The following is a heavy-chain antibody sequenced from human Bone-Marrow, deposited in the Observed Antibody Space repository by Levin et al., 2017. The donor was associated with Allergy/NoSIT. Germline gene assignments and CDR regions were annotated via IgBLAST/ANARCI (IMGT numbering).Heavy chain of an antibody. J-gene: IGHJ2*01. V-gene: IGHV3-7*01. Sequence: PGGSLRLSCAASGITFSSYWMSWVRQAPGKGLEWVANIEQDGSQKYYVDSVKGRFTISRDNAKNSLYLQMNSLRAEDTAVYYCARGHSSGWYNWYFDLWGRGTLVTVSS. CDR3: ARGHSSGWYNWYFDL. CDR1: GITFSSYW. CDR2: IEQDGSQK. D-gene: IGHD6-19*01.